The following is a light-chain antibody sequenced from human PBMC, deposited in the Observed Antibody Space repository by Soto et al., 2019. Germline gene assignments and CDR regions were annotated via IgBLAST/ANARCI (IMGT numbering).Light chain of an antibody. CDR2: KAS. CDR1: QTISSW. V-gene: IGKV1-5*03. Sequence: DIQMTQSPSTLSGSVGDRVTITCRASQTISSWLAWYQQKPGKAPKLLIYKASNLESGVPSRFGGSGSGTSFTLTISSLQPEDFATYFCQQVHDYPITFGGGTKVEI. J-gene: IGKJ4*01. CDR3: QQVHDYPIT.